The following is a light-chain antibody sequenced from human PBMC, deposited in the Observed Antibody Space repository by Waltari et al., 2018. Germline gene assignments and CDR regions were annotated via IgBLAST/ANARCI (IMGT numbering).Light chain of an antibody. CDR2: HAS. J-gene: IGKJ1*01. CDR1: QNVSIY. V-gene: IGKV3-20*01. CDR3: QQYDESPGT. Sequence: EIVLTQSPGTVSLSPGDRATFSCWASQNVSIYLAWYQQQPGQAPRLLIYHASTRGNGIPARFSASGSGTDFTLTIGRLEPEDFAMYYCQQYDESPGTFGQGTKVVIK.